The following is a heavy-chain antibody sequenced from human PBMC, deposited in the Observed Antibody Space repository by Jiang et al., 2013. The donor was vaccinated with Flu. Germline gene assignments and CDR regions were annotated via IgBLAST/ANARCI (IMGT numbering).Heavy chain of an antibody. CDR2: INPSGGST. CDR1: GYTFTSYY. V-gene: IGHV1-46*01. D-gene: IGHD5-12*01. CDR3: ARDKLPGYSGYGYYFDY. J-gene: IGHJ4*02. Sequence: GASVKVSCKASGYTFTSYYMHWVRQAPGQGLEWMGIINPSGGSTSYAQKFQGRVTMTRDTSTSTVYMELSSLRSEDTAVYYCARDKLPGYSGYGYYFDYWGQGTLVTVSS.